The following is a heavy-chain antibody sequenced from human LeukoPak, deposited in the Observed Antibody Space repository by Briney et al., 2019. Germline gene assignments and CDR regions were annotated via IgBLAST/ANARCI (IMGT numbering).Heavy chain of an antibody. CDR2: ISYDGSNK. D-gene: IGHD3-3*01. Sequence: GGSLRLSCAASGFTFSSYAMHWVRQAPGKGLEWVAVISYDGSNKYYADSVKGRFTISRDNSKNTLYLQMNSLRAEDTAVYYCARESPQRTITIFGVNGAFDIWGQGTMVTVSS. CDR1: GFTFSSYA. J-gene: IGHJ3*02. CDR3: ARESPQRTITIFGVNGAFDI. V-gene: IGHV3-30-3*01.